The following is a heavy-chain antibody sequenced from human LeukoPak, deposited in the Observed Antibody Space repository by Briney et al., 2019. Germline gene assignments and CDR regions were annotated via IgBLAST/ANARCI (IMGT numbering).Heavy chain of an antibody. CDR1: GGTFSSYA. J-gene: IGHJ5*02. Sequence: ASVKVSCKASGGTFSSYAISWVRQAPGQGLEWMGRIIPILGIANYAQKFQGRVTITADKSTSTAYMELSSLRSEDTAVYYCAKTPAPGNRPPSLLGFDPWGQGTLVTVSS. CDR3: AKTPAPGNRPPSLLGFDP. CDR2: IIPILGIA. V-gene: IGHV1-69*04.